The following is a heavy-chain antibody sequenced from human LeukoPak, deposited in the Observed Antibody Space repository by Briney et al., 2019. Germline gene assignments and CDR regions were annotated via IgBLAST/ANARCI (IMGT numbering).Heavy chain of an antibody. CDR3: ARESFGASAGYYYYYMDV. D-gene: IGHD3-16*01. J-gene: IGHJ6*03. CDR1: GGSISSYY. V-gene: IGHV4-4*07. Sequence: SETLSLTCTVSGGSISSYYWSWIRQPAGKGLEWIGRIYTSGSTNYNPSLKSRVTMSVDTSKNQFSLKLSSVTAADTAVYYCARESFGASAGYYYYYMDVWGKGTTVTISS. CDR2: IYTSGST.